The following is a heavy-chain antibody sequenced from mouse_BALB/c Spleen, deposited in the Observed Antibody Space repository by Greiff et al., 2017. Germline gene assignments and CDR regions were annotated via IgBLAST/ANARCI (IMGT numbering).Heavy chain of an antibody. V-gene: IGHV14-4*02. CDR3: NGYDAMDY. Sequence: EVKLMESGAELVRSGASVKLSCTASGFNIKDYYMHWVKQRPEQGLEWIGWIDPENGDTEYAPRFQGKATMTADTSSNTAYLQLSSLTSEDTAVYYCNGYDAMDYWGQGSSVTVSS. CDR2: IDPENGDT. CDR1: GFNIKDYY. J-gene: IGHJ4*01.